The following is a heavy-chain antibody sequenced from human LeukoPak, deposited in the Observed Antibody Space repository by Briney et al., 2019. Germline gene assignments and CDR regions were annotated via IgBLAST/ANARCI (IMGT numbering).Heavy chain of an antibody. V-gene: IGHV3-30*02. D-gene: IGHD3-10*01. CDR1: GFTFSSYG. Sequence: GSLRLSCAASGFTFSSYGMHWVRQAPGKGLEWVAFIRYDGSNKYYADSVKGRFTISGDNSKNTLYLQMNSLRAEDTAVYYCAKDRGVRSSIFDYWGQGTLVTVSS. CDR3: AKDRGVRSSIFDY. J-gene: IGHJ4*02. CDR2: IRYDGSNK.